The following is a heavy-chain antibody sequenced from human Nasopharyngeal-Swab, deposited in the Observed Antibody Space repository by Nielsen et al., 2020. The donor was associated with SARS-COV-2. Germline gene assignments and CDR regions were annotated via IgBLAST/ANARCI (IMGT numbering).Heavy chain of an antibody. CDR2: ISAHNANT. V-gene: IGHV1-18*01. D-gene: IGHD3-3*02. CDR1: GGTFSSYA. Sequence: ASVKVSCKASGGTFSSYAISWVRQAPGQGLEWMGWISAHNANTNYAQNLQGRVTMTTDTSTTTAYLELRSLRSDDTAVYYCAGPHFTDALDVWGQGTTVTVSS. CDR3: AGPHFTDALDV. J-gene: IGHJ6*02.